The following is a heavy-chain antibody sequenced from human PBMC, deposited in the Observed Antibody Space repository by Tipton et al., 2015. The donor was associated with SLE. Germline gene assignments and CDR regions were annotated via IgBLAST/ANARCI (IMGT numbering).Heavy chain of an antibody. CDR1: GGSISSHY. V-gene: IGHV4-59*11. Sequence: LRLSCTVSGGSISSHYWSWIRQPPGKGLEWIGYIYYSGSTTYNPSLKSRVTISVDTSTNQFSLKLSSVTAADTAVYYCASRGYSYVHDAFDIWGQGTMGTVSS. J-gene: IGHJ3*02. CDR3: ASRGYSYVHDAFDI. CDR2: IYYSGST. D-gene: IGHD5-18*01.